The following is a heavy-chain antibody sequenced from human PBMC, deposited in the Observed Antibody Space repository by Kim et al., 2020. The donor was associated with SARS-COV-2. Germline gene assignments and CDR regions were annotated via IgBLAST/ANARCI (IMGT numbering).Heavy chain of an antibody. J-gene: IGHJ4*02. CDR3: VKDRVRGGFDY. V-gene: IGHV3-23*01. CDR1: GFIFSSYA. D-gene: IGHD3-10*01. CDR2: ISGGGGDT. Sequence: GGSLRLSCAASGFIFSSYAMCWVRQAPGKGLEWVSTISGGGGDTDYADSVQGRLTRSRDNSKNTVYLQMNSLRAEDTAVYYCVKDRVRGGFDYWGQGTL.